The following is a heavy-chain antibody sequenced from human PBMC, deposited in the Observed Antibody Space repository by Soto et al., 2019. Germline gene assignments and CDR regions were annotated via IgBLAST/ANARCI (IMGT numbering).Heavy chain of an antibody. CDR3: AKVPYHYGSAQRGWFDP. CDR1: GGSTSSDSYY. D-gene: IGHD3-10*01. Sequence: SETLSLTCTVSGGSTSSDSYYWAWIRQPPGKGLEWIGSIYYGGSSYYNPSLKSRVTISVDTSKNQFSLTLSSVTAADTAVYYCAKVPYHYGSAQRGWFDPWGQGTLVTVSS. V-gene: IGHV4-39*01. CDR2: IYYGGSS. J-gene: IGHJ5*02.